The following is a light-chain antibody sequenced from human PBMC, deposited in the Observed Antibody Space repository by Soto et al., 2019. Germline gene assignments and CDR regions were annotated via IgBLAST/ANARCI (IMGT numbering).Light chain of an antibody. Sequence: EMGLKQSPRTLSLSQGERVTLSCRACQSVSSSYLAWYQQKPGQALRLLIYGASSRATGIPDRFSGSGSGTDFTLTISRLEPEDFAVYYCQQYGSSPPWTFGQGTKVDIK. J-gene: IGKJ1*01. CDR3: QQYGSSPPWT. CDR1: QSVSSSY. CDR2: GAS. V-gene: IGKV3-20*01.